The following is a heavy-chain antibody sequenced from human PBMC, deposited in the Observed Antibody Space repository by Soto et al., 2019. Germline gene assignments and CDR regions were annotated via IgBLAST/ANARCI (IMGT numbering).Heavy chain of an antibody. CDR3: ATDRDDYRNYVFDY. D-gene: IGHD4-4*01. J-gene: IGHJ4*02. CDR2: SSGSGSGGST. V-gene: IGHV3-23*01. CDR1: GFTFTNYA. Sequence: EVQLLESGGGLVQPGGSLRLSCAASGFTFTNYAMTWVRQAPGKGLEWVSISSGSGSGGSTNYADSVKGRFTISRDNSKNTLYLQMNRLRGEDTAVYYCATDRDDYRNYVFDYWGQGTLVTVSS.